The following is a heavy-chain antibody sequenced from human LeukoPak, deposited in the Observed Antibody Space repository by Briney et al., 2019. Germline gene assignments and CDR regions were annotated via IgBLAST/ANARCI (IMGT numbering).Heavy chain of an antibody. CDR3: ARGRRIAARPYNWFDP. J-gene: IGHJ5*02. CDR1: GFTFSDYY. D-gene: IGHD6-6*01. CDR2: ISPNSGTT. V-gene: IGHV3-11*01. Sequence: KPGGSLRLTCAASGFTFSDYYMQWIRQAPGKGLEWVSYISPNSGTTYYTASVKGRFTLSRDNAKNSLSLQMDSLRSDDTGLYYCARGRRIAARPYNWFDPWGQGTLVTVSS.